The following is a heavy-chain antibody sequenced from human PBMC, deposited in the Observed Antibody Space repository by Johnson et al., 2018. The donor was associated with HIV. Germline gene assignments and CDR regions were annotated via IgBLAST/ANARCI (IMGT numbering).Heavy chain of an antibody. J-gene: IGHJ3*02. CDR3: ARDPERGVVIEHDAFDI. D-gene: IGHD3-3*01. Sequence: QMLLVESGGGVVQPGGSLSLSCAASRFTFSSYGMHWVRQAPGKGLEWVAFIRYDGSTKYYADSVKGRFTISRDTSKTTLYLQMNSLRAEDTAVYYCARDPERGVVIEHDAFDIWGQGTMVTVSS. CDR1: RFTFSSYG. CDR2: IRYDGSTK. V-gene: IGHV3-30*02.